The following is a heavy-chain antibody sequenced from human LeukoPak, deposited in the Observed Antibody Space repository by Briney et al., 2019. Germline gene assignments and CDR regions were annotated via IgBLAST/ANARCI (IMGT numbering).Heavy chain of an antibody. Sequence: GGSLRLSCAASEFDFSSHAMTWVRQAPGKGLEWVSAISISGSKTYYADSVKGRFTISRDNSKNTLYLQMNSLRAEDTAVYYCAKGGVVVVTAVAFDIWGQGTMVTVSS. J-gene: IGHJ3*02. D-gene: IGHD2-21*02. CDR1: EFDFSSHA. CDR2: ISISGSKT. CDR3: AKGGVVVVTAVAFDI. V-gene: IGHV3-23*01.